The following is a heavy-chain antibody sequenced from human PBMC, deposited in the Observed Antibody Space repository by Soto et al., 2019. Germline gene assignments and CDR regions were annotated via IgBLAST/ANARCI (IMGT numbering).Heavy chain of an antibody. D-gene: IGHD2-15*01. J-gene: IGHJ4*02. CDR2: TYHSGSP. CDR1: GYSISSGYY. V-gene: IGHV4-38-2*02. CDR3: AREYCSGGSCYKTLDS. Sequence: ETLSLTCAVSGYSISSGYYWGWIRQSPGKGLEWIGSTYHSGSPYYNPSLKSRVTISVDTSKNRFSLKLSSVTAADTAVYYCAREYCSGGSCYKTLDSWGQGTLVTVYS.